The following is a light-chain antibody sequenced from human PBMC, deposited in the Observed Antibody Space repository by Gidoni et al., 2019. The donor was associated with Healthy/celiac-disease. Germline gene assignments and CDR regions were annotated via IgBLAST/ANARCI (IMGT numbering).Light chain of an antibody. CDR2: DAS. CDR3: QQYDNLPYT. Sequence: DTQMTQSPSSLSASVGDRVTITCQASKDISNYLTWYQQKPGKAPKLLIYDASNLETGVPSRFSGSGSGTDFTITISSRQPEDIATYYCQQYDNLPYTFGQGTKLEIK. V-gene: IGKV1-33*01. CDR1: KDISNY. J-gene: IGKJ2*01.